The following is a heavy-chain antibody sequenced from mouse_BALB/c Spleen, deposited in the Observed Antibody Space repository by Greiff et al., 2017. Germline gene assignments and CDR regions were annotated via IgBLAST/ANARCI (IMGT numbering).Heavy chain of an antibody. CDR3: ARVIYYYGRPYAMDY. Sequence: QVQLQQPGAELVKPGASVKLSCKASGYTFTSYWMHWVKQRPGQGLEWIGEINPSNGRTNYNEKFKSKATLTVDKSSSTAYMQLSSLTSEDSAVYFCARVIYYYGRPYAMDYWGQGTSVTVSS. V-gene: IGHV1S81*02. J-gene: IGHJ4*01. D-gene: IGHD1-1*01. CDR2: INPSNGRT. CDR1: GYTFTSYW.